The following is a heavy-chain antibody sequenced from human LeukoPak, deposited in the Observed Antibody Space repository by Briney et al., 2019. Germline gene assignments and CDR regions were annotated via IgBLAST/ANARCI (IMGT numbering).Heavy chain of an antibody. CDR3: ARGGGWDTIFRVVQYMDV. CDR1: GFTFSGYW. Sequence: GGSLRLSCAASGFTFSGYWMHWVRQVPEKGLVLVSRIDNGGSGITYADSVKGRFTVSRDNAKNTLYLQMNSLRAEDTAIYYCARGGGWDTIFRVVQYMDVWGKGTTVTVSS. CDR2: IDNGGSGI. J-gene: IGHJ6*03. D-gene: IGHD3-3*01. V-gene: IGHV3-74*01.